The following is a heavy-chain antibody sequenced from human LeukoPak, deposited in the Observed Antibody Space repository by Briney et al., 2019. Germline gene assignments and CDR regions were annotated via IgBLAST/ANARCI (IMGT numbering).Heavy chain of an antibody. CDR1: GFTFSSYA. Sequence: KPGGSLRLSCAASGFTFSSYAMHWVRQAPGKGLEWVSGISWNSGSIGYADSVKGRFTISRDNAKNSLYLQMNSLRAEDTALYYCARTASAWIQLYYFDYWGQGTLVTVSS. D-gene: IGHD5-18*01. CDR2: ISWNSGSI. V-gene: IGHV3-9*01. J-gene: IGHJ4*02. CDR3: ARTASAWIQLYYFDY.